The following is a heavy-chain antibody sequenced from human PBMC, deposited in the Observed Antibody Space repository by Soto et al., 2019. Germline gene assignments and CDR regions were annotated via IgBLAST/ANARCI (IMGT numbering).Heavy chain of an antibody. Sequence: QVQLQESGPGLVKPSQTLSLTCAVSGGSISSGNYYWSWVRQHPGKGLEWIGYIYYSGSTFYNPSLKSRVTLSVDTSKNQFSLKLSSVTAADTAVYYCARDRGDGYNPYYYYGMDVWGQGPRSPSP. J-gene: IGHJ6*02. CDR2: IYYSGST. D-gene: IGHD3-10*01. CDR3: ARDRGDGYNPYYYYGMDV. V-gene: IGHV4-31*11. CDR1: GGSISSGNYY.